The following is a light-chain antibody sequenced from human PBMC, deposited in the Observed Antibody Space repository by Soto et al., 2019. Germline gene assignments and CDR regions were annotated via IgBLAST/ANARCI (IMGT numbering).Light chain of an antibody. V-gene: IGKV3-11*01. CDR2: DAS. Sequence: EVVLTQSPATLSLSPGERATLSCRASQSVSRYLAWYQQKPGQAPRLLIYDASNRATGIPARFSGSGSGTDCTLTISSLEPEDCEVYYCQRRSSWPLTVGGGAKVDIK. J-gene: IGKJ4*01. CDR3: QRRSSWPLT. CDR1: QSVSRY.